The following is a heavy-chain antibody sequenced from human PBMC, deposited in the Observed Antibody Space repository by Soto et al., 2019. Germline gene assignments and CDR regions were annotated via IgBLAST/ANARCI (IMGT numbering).Heavy chain of an antibody. D-gene: IGHD6-19*01. CDR1: GFTFSSYA. J-gene: IGHJ4*02. Sequence: PGGSLRLSCAASGFTFSSYAMHWVRQSPGKGLEWVAVISYDGSNKYYADSVKGRFTISRDNSKNTLYLQMSSLRAEDTAVYYCARESGAVGPPFFDYWGQGTLVTVSS. CDR3: ARESGAVGPPFFDY. CDR2: ISYDGSNK. V-gene: IGHV3-30-3*01.